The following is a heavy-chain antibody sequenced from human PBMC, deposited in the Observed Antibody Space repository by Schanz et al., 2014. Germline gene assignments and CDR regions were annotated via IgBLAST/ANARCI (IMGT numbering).Heavy chain of an antibody. CDR3: ARDTTWRLDL. CDR2: ISYSGST. CDR1: GGSISSSDW. Sequence: QVQLQESGPGLVKPSGTLSLTCAVSGGSISSSDWWSWVRQPPGKGLEWIGFISYSGSTYYNPSLKSRVTISLDTSKTQFSLTLTSLTAADTAVYYCARDTTWRLDLWGRGTLVTVSS. V-gene: IGHV4-4*02. D-gene: IGHD1-1*01. J-gene: IGHJ2*01.